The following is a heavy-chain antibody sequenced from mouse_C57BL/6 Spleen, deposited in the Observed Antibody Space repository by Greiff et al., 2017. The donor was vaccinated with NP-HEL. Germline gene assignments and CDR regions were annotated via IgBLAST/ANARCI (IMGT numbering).Heavy chain of an antibody. V-gene: IGHV3-6*01. CDR3: ARERALDY. CDR2: ISYDGSN. Sequence: EVKLLESGPGLVKPSQSLSLTCSVTGYSITSGYYWNWIRQFPGNKLEWMGYISYDGSNNYNPSLKNRISITRDTSKNQFFLKLNSVTPEDTATYYCARERALDYWGQGTTLTVSS. CDR1: GYSITSGYY. D-gene: IGHD3-3*01. J-gene: IGHJ2*01.